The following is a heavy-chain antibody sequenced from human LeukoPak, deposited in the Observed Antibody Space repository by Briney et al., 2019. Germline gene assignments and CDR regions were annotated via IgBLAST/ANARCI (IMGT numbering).Heavy chain of an antibody. V-gene: IGHV3-23*01. CDR1: GFTFDDYG. CDR3: AKARWSTMIPHMGWFDP. CDR2: LSGGGSAT. D-gene: IGHD3-22*01. J-gene: IGHJ5*02. Sequence: GGSLRLSCAASGFTFDDYGMSWVRQAPGKGLEWVSALSGGGSATYYADSVKGRFTISRDNSKNTLYLQMNSLRAEDTAVYYCAKARWSTMIPHMGWFDPWGQGTLVTVSS.